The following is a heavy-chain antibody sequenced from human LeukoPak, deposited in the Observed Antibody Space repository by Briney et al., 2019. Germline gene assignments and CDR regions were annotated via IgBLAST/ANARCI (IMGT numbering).Heavy chain of an antibody. V-gene: IGHV1-69*05. CDR3: ATNSKPLRTEDNWFDP. J-gene: IGHJ5*02. CDR1: GGTFSSYA. Sequence: ASVNVSCKASGGTFSSYAISWVGQAPGQGLEWMGGIIAIFVTGNYAQKFQGRVTITTDESTSTAYMELSSLTSEATAAHYCATNSKPLRTEDNWFDPWGQGTLVTASS. CDR2: IIAIFVTG. D-gene: IGHD4-23*01.